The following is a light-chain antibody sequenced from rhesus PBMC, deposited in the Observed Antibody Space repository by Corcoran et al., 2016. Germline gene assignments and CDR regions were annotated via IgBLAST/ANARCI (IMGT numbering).Light chain of an antibody. CDR3: QQYNNRPFT. CDR1: QDISSW. CDR2: RAS. J-gene: IGKJ3*01. V-gene: IGKV1-22*01. Sequence: DIEMTQSPSSLSTSVGDTITITCRASQDISSWLAWYQQKPGNAPKLLIYRASSLQSGVPSRFSGSGSGTDFTLTISSLESEDFATYYCQQYNNRPFTFGPGTKLDVK.